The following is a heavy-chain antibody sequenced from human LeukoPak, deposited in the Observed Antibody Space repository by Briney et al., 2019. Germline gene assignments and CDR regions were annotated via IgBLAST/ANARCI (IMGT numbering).Heavy chain of an antibody. CDR2: ISSDGGST. V-gene: IGHV3-64*01. CDR1: GFTFSMYA. CDR3: ARVYSSGGFDC. D-gene: IGHD6-25*01. J-gene: IGHJ4*02. Sequence: GGSLRLSCAASGFTFSMYAMHWVRQAPGKGLEYVSAISSDGGSTYYANSVKGRFTVSRDNSKNTVYLQMNSLRAEDTAVYYCARVYSSGGFDCWGQGTLVTVSS.